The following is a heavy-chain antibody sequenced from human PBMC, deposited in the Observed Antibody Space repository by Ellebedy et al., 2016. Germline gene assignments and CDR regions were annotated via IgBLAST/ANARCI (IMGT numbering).Heavy chain of an antibody. CDR1: GFSLSTSGVG. CDR3: AHRPEVVIAMGGMDWFDP. D-gene: IGHD2-21*01. Sequence: SGPTLVXPTQTLTLTCTFSGFSLSTSGVGVGWIRQPPGKALEWLALIYWNDDKRYSPSLKSRLTITKDTSKNQVVLTMTNMDPVDTATYYCAHRPEVVIAMGGMDWFDPWGQGTLVTVSS. J-gene: IGHJ5*02. CDR2: IYWNDDK. V-gene: IGHV2-5*01.